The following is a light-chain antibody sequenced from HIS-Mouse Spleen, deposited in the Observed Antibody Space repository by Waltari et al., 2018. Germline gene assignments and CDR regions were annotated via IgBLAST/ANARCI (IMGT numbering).Light chain of an antibody. V-gene: IGKV1-27*01. CDR1: QGIINY. CDR3: KKYNSAPPRLT. CDR2: AAS. Sequence: DIQMTQSPSSLSASVVDRVTITCRARQGIINYLACYQQKPGKVPKLLIYAASTLQSGVPFRFSGSGSGTDFTLTISRLQPEDVATYYCKKYNSAPPRLTFGGGTKVEIK. J-gene: IGKJ4*01.